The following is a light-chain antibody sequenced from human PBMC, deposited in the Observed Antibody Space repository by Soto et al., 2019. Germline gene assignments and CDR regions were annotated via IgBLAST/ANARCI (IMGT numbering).Light chain of an antibody. V-gene: IGKV1-27*01. CDR1: QAISRY. Sequence: DTQMTQSPSSLSASVGDRVTITCRASQAISRYLAWFQQKPGQFPKLLIHAASTLQSGVPSRFSGSGSGTDFTLTISCLQPEDVATYYCQKYNSAPWTFGQGTKVEIK. CDR2: AAS. J-gene: IGKJ1*01. CDR3: QKYNSAPWT.